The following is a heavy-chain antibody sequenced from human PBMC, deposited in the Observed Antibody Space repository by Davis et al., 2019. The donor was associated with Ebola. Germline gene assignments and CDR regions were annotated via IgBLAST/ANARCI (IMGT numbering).Heavy chain of an antibody. CDR3: VRHFLWLGELAYVDY. CDR2: INFSGSA. J-gene: IGHJ4*02. CDR1: GGSTASHRYY. V-gene: IGHV4-39*01. Sequence: PSETLSLTCAVSGGSTASHRYYLGWFRQTPGKGLEWIGSINFSGSAHYNPSLQRRVTISVDTSKNEFSLRLSSVSAADTAVYYCVRHFLWLGELAYVDYWGQGNRVTVSS. D-gene: IGHD3-10*01.